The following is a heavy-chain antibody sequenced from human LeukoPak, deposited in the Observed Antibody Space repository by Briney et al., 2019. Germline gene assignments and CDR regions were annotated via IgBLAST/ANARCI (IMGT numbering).Heavy chain of an antibody. CDR2: IYTSGST. CDR1: GGSISSYY. D-gene: IGHD1-26*01. Sequence: SETLSLTCTVSGGSISSYYWSWIRQPAGKGLEWIGRIYTSGSTNYNPSLKSRVTMSVDTSKNQFSLKLSYVTAADTAVYYCARGGSGSYFYYFDYWGQGTLVTVSS. J-gene: IGHJ4*02. CDR3: ARGGSGSYFYYFDY. V-gene: IGHV4-4*07.